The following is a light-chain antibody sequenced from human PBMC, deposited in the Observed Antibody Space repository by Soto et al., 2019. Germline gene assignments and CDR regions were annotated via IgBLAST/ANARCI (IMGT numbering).Light chain of an antibody. V-gene: IGLV2-14*01. CDR3: SSYTSSNTLV. J-gene: IGLJ3*02. Sequence: QSVLTQPASVSGSPGQSITMSCTGIGNVGSFKYVSWYQHHPGKAPKLLIYEVTNRPSGVSNRFSGSKSANTASLTISGLQAEDEAHYYCSSYTSSNTLVFGGGTKLTVL. CDR2: EVT. CDR1: GNVGSFKY.